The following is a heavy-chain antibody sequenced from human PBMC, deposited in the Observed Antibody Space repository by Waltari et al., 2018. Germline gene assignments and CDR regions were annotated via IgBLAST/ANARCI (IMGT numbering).Heavy chain of an antibody. V-gene: IGHV3-7*03. Sequence: EAQLEESGGGLVQPGGSLRLSCAASAFIFSSYWMTWVRQSPGKGLEWVANLKKDGSDKHYMDSVKGRFTISRDNAKNSLYLQMSSLRADDTAVYYCARDSSPGDSSAWYDAFDVWGRGTMVTVSS. D-gene: IGHD6-19*01. CDR3: ARDSSPGDSSAWYDAFDV. J-gene: IGHJ3*01. CDR2: LKKDGSDK. CDR1: AFIFSSYW.